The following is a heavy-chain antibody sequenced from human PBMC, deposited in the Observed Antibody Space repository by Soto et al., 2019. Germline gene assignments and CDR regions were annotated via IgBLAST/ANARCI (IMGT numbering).Heavy chain of an antibody. CDR2: ISDDGSRA. J-gene: IGHJ4*02. D-gene: IGHD3-10*01. CDR1: GFTFSMYW. CDR3: IRGPRPSSVGTGAF. V-gene: IGHV3-74*01. Sequence: EVQLVESGGDLVQPGGSLRLSCTASGFTFSMYWMHWVRQVPGKGPEWVSRISDDGSRADYADSVKGRFTISRDNAKNTLYLEMHVLRADDTAVYYCIRGPRPSSVGTGAFWGQGTPVTVSS.